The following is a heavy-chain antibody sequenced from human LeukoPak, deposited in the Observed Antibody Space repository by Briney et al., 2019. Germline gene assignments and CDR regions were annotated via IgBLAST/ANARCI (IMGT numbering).Heavy chain of an antibody. V-gene: IGHV1-2*02. CDR1: GYTFSGYY. CDR2: INPNSGGT. Sequence: ASVKVSCKASGYTFSGYYMHWVRQAPGQGLEWMGWINPNSGGTNYAQKFQGRVTMTRDTSISTAYMELSRLRSDDTAVYYCASRFYDFWSGYPDYWGQGTLVTVSS. CDR3: ASRFYDFWSGYPDY. J-gene: IGHJ4*02. D-gene: IGHD3-3*01.